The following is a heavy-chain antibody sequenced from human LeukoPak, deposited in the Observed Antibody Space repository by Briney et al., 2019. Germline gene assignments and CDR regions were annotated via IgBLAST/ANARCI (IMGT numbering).Heavy chain of an antibody. CDR1: GYTFTSYA. CDR2: ISVYNGNT. J-gene: IGHJ6*03. D-gene: IGHD6-19*01. CDR3: ASSSYSSGWYFSELYYHYMDV. Sequence: ASVKVSCKASGYTFTSYAISWVRQAPGQGLEWMGWISVYNGNTNYAQKLQGRVTMTTDTSTSTAYMELRSLRSEDTAVYYCASSSYSSGWYFSELYYHYMDVWGKGTTVTVSS. V-gene: IGHV1-18*01.